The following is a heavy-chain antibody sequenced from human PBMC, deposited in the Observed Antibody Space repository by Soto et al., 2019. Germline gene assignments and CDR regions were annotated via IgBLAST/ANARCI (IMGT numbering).Heavy chain of an antibody. V-gene: IGHV5-10-1*01. CDR1: GYSFTSYW. J-gene: IGHJ6*02. D-gene: IGHD5-12*01. Sequence: GESLKISCKGSGYSFTSYWISWVRQMPGKGLEWMGRIDPSDSYTNYSPSFQGHVTISADKSISTAYLQWSSLKASDTAMYYCARHSWYERSSGYDQIYYYYGMDVWGQGTTVTVSS. CDR2: IDPSDSYT. CDR3: ARHSWYERSSGYDQIYYYYGMDV.